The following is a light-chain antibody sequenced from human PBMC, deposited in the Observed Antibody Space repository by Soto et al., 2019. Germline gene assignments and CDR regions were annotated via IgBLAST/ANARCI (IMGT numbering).Light chain of an antibody. Sequence: EIVLTQSPATLSLSPGERAALSFRASQSISTYLACYQQKPGQAPRLFIYDASNRATGIPARFSGSGSGTDFTLTISSLEPEDFAVYYCQQRSEWPITFGQGTRLEIK. CDR3: QQRSEWPIT. J-gene: IGKJ5*01. V-gene: IGKV3-11*01. CDR2: DAS. CDR1: QSISTY.